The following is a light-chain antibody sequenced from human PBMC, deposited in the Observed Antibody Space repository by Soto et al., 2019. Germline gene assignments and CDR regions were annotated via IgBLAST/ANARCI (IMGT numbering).Light chain of an antibody. CDR3: QQYGSSIT. CDR2: GAS. V-gene: IGKV3-20*01. Sequence: ESVLTQSPGTLSLSPGERATLSCRAGQSITTNYLAWYQQRFGQAPRLLSHGASNRATGIPDRFSGSGSGTDFTLTISRLEPEDFAVYYCQQYGSSITFGQGTRLEIK. CDR1: QSITTNY. J-gene: IGKJ5*01.